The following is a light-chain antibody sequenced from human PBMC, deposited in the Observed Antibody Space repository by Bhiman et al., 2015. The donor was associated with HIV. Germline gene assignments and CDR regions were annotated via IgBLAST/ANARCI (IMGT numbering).Light chain of an antibody. Sequence: QSALTQPPSASGSPGQSVSISCSGTSSDVGGYNYVSWYQQHPGKAPKLMIYEVTKRPSGVPDRFSGSKSGNTATLTISGTQAMDEADYYCQAWDSSTYVFGTGTKVTVL. CDR3: QAWDSSTYV. CDR1: SSDVGGYNY. J-gene: IGLJ1*01. V-gene: IGLV2-8*01. CDR2: EVT.